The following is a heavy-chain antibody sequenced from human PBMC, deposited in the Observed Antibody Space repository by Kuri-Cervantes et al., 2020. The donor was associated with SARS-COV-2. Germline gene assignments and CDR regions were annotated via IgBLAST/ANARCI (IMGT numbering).Heavy chain of an antibody. V-gene: IGHV1-2*02. CDR2: INPNFGGT. CDR3: ARDPTGYCSGGSCYLVSWFDP. CDR1: GYTFTGHY. Sequence: ASVKVSCKASGYTFTGHYIQWVRQAPGQGLEWMGWINPNFGGTNYAQEFQGRVTMTRDTSISTAYMELSRLRSDDTAVYYCARDPTGYCSGGSCYLVSWFDPWGQGTLVTVSS. J-gene: IGHJ5*02. D-gene: IGHD2-15*01.